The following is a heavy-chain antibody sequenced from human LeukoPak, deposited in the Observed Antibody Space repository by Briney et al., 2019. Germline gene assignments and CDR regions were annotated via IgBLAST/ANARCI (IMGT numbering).Heavy chain of an antibody. CDR2: IWYDGSNK. Sequence: PGGSLRLSCAASGFTFRSYGMHWVRQAPGKGLEWVAVIWYDGSNKYYADSVKGRFTISRDNSKNTLYLQMNSLRAEDTAVYYCAKDRGIAVAGIYDYWGQGTLVTVSS. V-gene: IGHV3-33*06. CDR1: GFTFRSYG. J-gene: IGHJ4*02. CDR3: AKDRGIAVAGIYDY. D-gene: IGHD6-19*01.